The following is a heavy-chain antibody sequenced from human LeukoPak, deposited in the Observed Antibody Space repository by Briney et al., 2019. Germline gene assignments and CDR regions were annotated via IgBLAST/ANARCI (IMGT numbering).Heavy chain of an antibody. CDR3: AKDHPPAVAGHRDIDY. J-gene: IGHJ4*02. CDR1: GFTFSSYA. Sequence: GGSLRLSCAASGFTFSSYAMSWVRQAPGKGLEWVSAISGSGGSTYYADSVKGRFTISGDNSKNTLYLQMNSLRAEDTAVYYRAKDHPPAVAGHRDIDYWGQGTLVTVSS. D-gene: IGHD6-19*01. CDR2: ISGSGGST. V-gene: IGHV3-23*01.